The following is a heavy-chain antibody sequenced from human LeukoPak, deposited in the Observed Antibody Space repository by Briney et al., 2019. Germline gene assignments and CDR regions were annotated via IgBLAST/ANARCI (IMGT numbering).Heavy chain of an antibody. D-gene: IGHD3-16*01. Sequence: GGSLRLSCAASGYRFSTSDMHWARQGSGRGLEWVSSIASTGETYYAPSVKGRFTISRENAKNSLYLQMNSLRGGDTAIYHCVRGGEIGLDYWGQGTLVTVSS. CDR1: GYRFSTSD. J-gene: IGHJ4*02. CDR2: IASTGET. V-gene: IGHV3-13*01. CDR3: VRGGEIGLDY.